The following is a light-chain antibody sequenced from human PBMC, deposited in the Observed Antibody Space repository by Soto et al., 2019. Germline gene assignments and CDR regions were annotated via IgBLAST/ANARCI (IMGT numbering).Light chain of an antibody. CDR1: SSDVGDYNY. CDR2: DVS. V-gene: IGLV2-14*01. J-gene: IGLJ1*01. CDR3: SSYTSSTTRV. Sequence: QSVPTQPASVSGSPGQSITISCTGTSSDVGDYNYVSWYQQHPGKAPKLMIYDVSNRHSGVSNRFSGSKSGSTASLTISWLQAEDEADYYCSSYTSSTTRVFGTGTKRTVL.